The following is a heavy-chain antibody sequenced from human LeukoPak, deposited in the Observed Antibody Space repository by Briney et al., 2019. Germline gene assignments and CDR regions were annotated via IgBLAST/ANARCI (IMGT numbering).Heavy chain of an antibody. CDR3: ARGFLLSSGGFDY. CDR1: GFTFSSYS. Sequence: GGSLRLSCAASGFTFSSYSMNWVRQAPGKGLEWVSSISSSSSYIYSADSVKGRFTISRDNAKNSLYLQMNSLRAEDTAVYYCARGFLLSSGGFDYWGQGTLVTVSS. V-gene: IGHV3-21*01. J-gene: IGHJ4*02. D-gene: IGHD6-19*01. CDR2: ISSSSSYI.